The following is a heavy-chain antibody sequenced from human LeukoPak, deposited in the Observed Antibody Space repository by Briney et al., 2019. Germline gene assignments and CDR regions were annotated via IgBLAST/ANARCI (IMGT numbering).Heavy chain of an antibody. V-gene: IGHV3-21*01. CDR3: ARDYSGSYSVVFDY. D-gene: IGHD1-26*01. CDR2: ISSSRSYI. Sequence: PGGSLRVSCAASGFTFSRYSMNWVRQAPGKGLEWVASISSSRSYIYYGDSVKGRFTISRDNAKNSLYLQMNSLRAEDTAVYYCARDYSGSYSVVFDYWGQGTLVTVSS. CDR1: GFTFSRYS. J-gene: IGHJ4*02.